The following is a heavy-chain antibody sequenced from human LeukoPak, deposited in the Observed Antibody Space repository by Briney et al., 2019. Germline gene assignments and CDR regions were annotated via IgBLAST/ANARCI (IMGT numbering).Heavy chain of an antibody. Sequence: PGGSLRLYCAASGFIFSSYGMHRVRQVPGPWSEWVSVISYDGSNKYYADSVKGRFTISRDNSKNTLYLQMNSLRAEDTAVYYCARDLYGDYPMPDYWGQGTLVTVSS. CDR2: ISYDGSNK. V-gene: IGHV3-30*03. CDR3: ARDLYGDYPMPDY. J-gene: IGHJ4*02. CDR1: GFIFSSYG. D-gene: IGHD4-17*01.